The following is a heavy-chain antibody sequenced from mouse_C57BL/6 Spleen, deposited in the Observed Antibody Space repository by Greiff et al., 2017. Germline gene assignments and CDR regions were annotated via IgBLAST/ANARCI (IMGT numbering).Heavy chain of an antibody. Sequence: QVQLQQSGAELVRPGASVTLSCKASGYTFTDYEMHWVKQTPVHGLEWIGAIDPETGGTAYNQKFKGKAILTADKSSSTAYMELRSLTSEDSAVYYCTRRGTTVRTYFDYWGQGTTLTVSS. J-gene: IGHJ2*01. CDR1: GYTFTDYE. D-gene: IGHD1-1*01. CDR3: TRRGTTVRTYFDY. V-gene: IGHV1-15*01. CDR2: IDPETGGT.